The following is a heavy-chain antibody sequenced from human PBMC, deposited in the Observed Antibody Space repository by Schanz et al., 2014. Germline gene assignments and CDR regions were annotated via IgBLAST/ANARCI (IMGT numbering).Heavy chain of an antibody. J-gene: IGHJ4*02. D-gene: IGHD1-1*01. CDR1: GFSFSIFA. CDR3: ARDGAELYYFDD. CDR2: ISGSGGDT. Sequence: EVQLLESGGGLVQPGGSLRLSCAASGFSFSIFAMTWVRQAPGQGLEWVSTISGSGGDTYPADSVKGRFTISRDNSNNTLYLQMNGLRAEDTAVFYCARDGAELYYFDDWGQGTLVTVSS. V-gene: IGHV3-23*01.